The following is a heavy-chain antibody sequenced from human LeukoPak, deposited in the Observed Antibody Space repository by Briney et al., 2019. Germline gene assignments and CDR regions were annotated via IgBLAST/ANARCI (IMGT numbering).Heavy chain of an antibody. Sequence: GGSLRLSCAASGFTFSSYGMHWVRQAPGKGLEWVAVISYDGSNKYYADSVKGRFTISRDNAKNSLYLQMNSLRAEDTTIYYCARDHDDFWNGYHDQWGQGTLVTVSS. CDR3: ARDHDDFWNGYHDQ. D-gene: IGHD3-3*01. V-gene: IGHV3-30*03. J-gene: IGHJ4*02. CDR1: GFTFSSYG. CDR2: ISYDGSNK.